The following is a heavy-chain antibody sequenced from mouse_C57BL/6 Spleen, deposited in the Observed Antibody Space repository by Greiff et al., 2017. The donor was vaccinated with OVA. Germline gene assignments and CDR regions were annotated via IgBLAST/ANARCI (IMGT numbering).Heavy chain of an antibody. CDR3: ARERIYYDYGFDY. V-gene: IGHV3-6*01. CDR2: ISYDGSN. Sequence: EVQLQESGPGLVKPSQSLSLTCSVTGYSITSGYYWNWIRQFPGNKLEWMGYISYDGSNNYNPSLKNRISITRDTSKNQFFLKLNSVTTEDTATYYCARERIYYDYGFDYGGQGTTLTVSS. J-gene: IGHJ2*01. CDR1: GYSITSGYY. D-gene: IGHD2-4*01.